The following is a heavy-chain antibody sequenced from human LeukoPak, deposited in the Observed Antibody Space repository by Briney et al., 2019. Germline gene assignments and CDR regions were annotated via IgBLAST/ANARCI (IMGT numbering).Heavy chain of an antibody. CDR1: GGSISSGGYS. CDR3: ASSPVGGTDY. V-gene: IGHV4-30-2*01. CDR2: IYHSGST. Sequence: SQTLSLTCAVSGGSISSGGYSWSWIRQPPGKGLEWIGYIYHSGSTYYNPSLKSRVTISVDRSKNQFSLKLSSVTAADTAVYYCASSPVGGTDYWGQGTLVTVSS. D-gene: IGHD1-26*01. J-gene: IGHJ4*02.